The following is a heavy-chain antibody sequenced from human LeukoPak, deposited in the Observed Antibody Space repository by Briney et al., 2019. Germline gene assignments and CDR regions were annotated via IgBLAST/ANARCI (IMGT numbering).Heavy chain of an antibody. CDR2: ISAYNGDT. Sequence: ASVKVSCKASGYTFTSYAFRWVRQAPGQGLEWMGWISAYNGDTNYAQKFQGRVTMTTDTSTSTAYMDLRSLRSDDTAVYYCARDRSYHLDYWGQGTLVTVSS. D-gene: IGHD3-16*02. CDR1: GYTFTSYA. CDR3: ARDRSYHLDY. V-gene: IGHV1-18*01. J-gene: IGHJ4*02.